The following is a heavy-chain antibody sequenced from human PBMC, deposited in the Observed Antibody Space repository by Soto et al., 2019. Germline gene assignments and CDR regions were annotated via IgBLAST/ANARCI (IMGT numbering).Heavy chain of an antibody. J-gene: IGHJ5*02. CDR3: AKVRYGGAVHNWFDP. CDR2: ISYDGSNK. CDR1: GFTFSSYG. Sequence: GGSLRLSCAASGFTFSSYGMHWVRQAPGKGLEWVAVISYDGSNKYYADSVKGRFTISRDNSKNTLYLQMNSLRAEDTAVYYCAKVRYGGAVHNWFDPWGQGTLVTVSS. D-gene: IGHD6-19*01. V-gene: IGHV3-30*18.